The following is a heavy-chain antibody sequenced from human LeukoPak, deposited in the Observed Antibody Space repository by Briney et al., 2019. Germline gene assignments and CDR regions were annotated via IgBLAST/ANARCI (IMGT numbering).Heavy chain of an antibody. CDR3: ARRIYYGSGSYYKEYNWFDP. J-gene: IGHJ5*02. CDR1: GYSISSGYY. V-gene: IGHV4-38-2*02. Sequence: SETLSLTCTVSGYSISSGYYWSWIRQPPGKGLEWIGEINHSGSTNYNPSLKSRVTISVDTSKNQFSLKLSSVTAADTAVYYCARRIYYGSGSYYKEYNWFDPWGQGTLVTVSS. CDR2: INHSGST. D-gene: IGHD3-10*01.